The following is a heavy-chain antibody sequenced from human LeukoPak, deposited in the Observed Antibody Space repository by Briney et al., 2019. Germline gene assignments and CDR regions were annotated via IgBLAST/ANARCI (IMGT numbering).Heavy chain of an antibody. V-gene: IGHV4-4*07. D-gene: IGHD3-22*01. CDR1: SDSISSYY. CDR2: IYTSGST. CDR3: ARDSPSGYYYVVAFDI. Sequence: SETLSLTCTVSSDSISSYYWSWIRQPAGKGLEWIGRIYTSGSTNYNPSLKSRVTMSVDTSKNQFSLKLSSVTDADTAVYYCARDSPSGYYYVVAFDIWGQGTMVTVSS. J-gene: IGHJ3*02.